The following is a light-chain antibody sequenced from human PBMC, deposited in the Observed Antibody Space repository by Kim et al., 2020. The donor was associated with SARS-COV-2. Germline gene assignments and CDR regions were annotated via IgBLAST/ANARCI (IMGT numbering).Light chain of an antibody. V-gene: IGLV3-19*01. Sequence: ALGQTVRITRQRGGIKTCYAARYQQKTGQQPIVLIYCYKNQRAGIPERFSGSSCGDTTSSSVTRAQAVGEAAYYCNTPHNSDDHVVFGGGTQLTVL. CDR2: CYK. CDR1: GIKTCY. J-gene: IGLJ2*01. CDR3: NTPHNSDDHVV.